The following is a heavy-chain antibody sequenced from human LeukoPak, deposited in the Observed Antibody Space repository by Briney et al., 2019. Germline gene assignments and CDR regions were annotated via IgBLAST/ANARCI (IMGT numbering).Heavy chain of an antibody. V-gene: IGHV4-39*07. CDR3: ARARTLYYYGSGSYNWFDP. J-gene: IGHJ5*02. D-gene: IGHD3-10*01. CDR1: GGSISSGGYY. Sequence: SETLSLTCTVSGGSISSGGYYWSWIRQPPGKGLEWIGEINHSGSTNYNPSLKSRVTISVDTSRNQFFLKLSSVTAADTAVYYCARARTLYYYGSGSYNWFDPWAREPWSPSPQ. CDR2: INHSGST.